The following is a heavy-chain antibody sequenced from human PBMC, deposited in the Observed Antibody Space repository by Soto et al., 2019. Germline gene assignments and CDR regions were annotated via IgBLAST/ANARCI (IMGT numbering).Heavy chain of an antibody. CDR2: ISAYNGNT. V-gene: IGHV1-18*04. D-gene: IGHD5-18*01. Sequence: GSPVKVSLKDSCYTFTRYCIRWVRQAPGQGLEWMGWISAYNGNTNYAQKLQGRVTMTTDTSTSTAYMELRSLRSDDTAVYYCARAGYSYPPARYGMDVWG. J-gene: IGHJ6*02. CDR1: CYTFTRYC. CDR3: ARAGYSYPPARYGMDV.